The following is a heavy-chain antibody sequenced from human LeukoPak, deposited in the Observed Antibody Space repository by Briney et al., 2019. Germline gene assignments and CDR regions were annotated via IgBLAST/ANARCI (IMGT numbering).Heavy chain of an antibody. Sequence: SETLSLTCAVYGGSFGGYYWSWIRQPPGKGLEWIGEINHSGSTNYNPSLKSRVTISVDTSKNQFSLKLSSVTAADTAVYYCAREKVDGFNLWGQGTLVTVSS. CDR3: AREKVDGFNL. CDR2: INHSGST. D-gene: IGHD2-2*01. V-gene: IGHV4-34*01. CDR1: GGSFGGYY. J-gene: IGHJ5*02.